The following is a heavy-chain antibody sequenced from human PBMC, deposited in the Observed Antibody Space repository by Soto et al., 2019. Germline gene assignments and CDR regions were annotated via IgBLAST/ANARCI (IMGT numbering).Heavy chain of an antibody. D-gene: IGHD1-26*01. V-gene: IGHV5-51*02. CDR1: GYSFTSHW. Sequence: PGESPKISWKGSGYSFTSHWSGGVRQIPGKGFEWVRIIYPGYSDTIYSPSCQGLVTISADKSIRTAYLQWSSLKASDTAMYYCARVRIVGATDDAFDIWGQGTMVTVSS. J-gene: IGHJ3*02. CDR3: ARVRIVGATDDAFDI. CDR2: IYPGYSDT.